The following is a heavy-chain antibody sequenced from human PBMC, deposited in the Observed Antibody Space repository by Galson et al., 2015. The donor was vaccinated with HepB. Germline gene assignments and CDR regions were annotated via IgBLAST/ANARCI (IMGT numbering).Heavy chain of an antibody. CDR1: FTFSNTW. V-gene: IGHV3-15*07. J-gene: IGHJ4*02. D-gene: IGHD1-26*01. Sequence: FTFSNTWMAWVRQAPGKGLEWVGRIRSRADGGTTDYAAPVKGRFTISRDDSKNSLYLQMNSLKTEDAALYYCATDPYQYSGSYFDYWGQGTLVTVSS. CDR3: ATDPYQYSGSYFDY. CDR2: IRSRADGGTT.